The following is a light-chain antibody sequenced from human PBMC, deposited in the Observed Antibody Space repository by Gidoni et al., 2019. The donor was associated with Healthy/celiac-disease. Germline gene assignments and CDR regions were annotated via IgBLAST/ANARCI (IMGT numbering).Light chain of an antibody. CDR1: QSVLYSSNNKNY. J-gene: IGKJ1*01. CDR2: WAS. V-gene: IGKV4-1*01. Sequence: DIVMTQSPDSLAGSLGERATINCKSSQSVLYSSNNKNYLAWYQQKPVQPPKLLIYWASPRESGVPDRFSGSGSGTDFTLTISSLQAEDVAVYYCQQYYSTPRTFGQGTKVEIK. CDR3: QQYYSTPRT.